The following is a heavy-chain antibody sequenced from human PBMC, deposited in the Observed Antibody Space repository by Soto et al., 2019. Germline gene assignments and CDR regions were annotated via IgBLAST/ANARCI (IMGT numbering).Heavy chain of an antibody. V-gene: IGHV3-30-3*01. Sequence: VQLVESGGGVVQPGRSLRLSCAASGFTFSSYAMHWVRQAPGKGLEWVAVISYDGSNKYYADSVKGRFTISRDNSKNTLYLQMNSLRAEDTAVYYCARDVGAIAVASYGMDVWGQGTTVTVSS. CDR3: ARDVGAIAVASYGMDV. CDR2: ISYDGSNK. J-gene: IGHJ6*02. CDR1: GFTFSSYA. D-gene: IGHD6-19*01.